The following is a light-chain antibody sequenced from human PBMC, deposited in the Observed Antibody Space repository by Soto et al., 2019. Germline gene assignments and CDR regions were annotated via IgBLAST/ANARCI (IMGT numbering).Light chain of an antibody. Sequence: DVVMTQSPLSLPVTLGQPASISCRSSQSLLYSTGNTYLNWFQQRPGQSPRRLIYKVSNRDSGVPDRFSGSGSGTNFTLEISRVEAEDVASYYCMQATRWPYTFGPGTKLEIK. V-gene: IGKV2-30*01. CDR1: QSLLYSTGNTY. CDR3: MQATRWPYT. J-gene: IGKJ2*01. CDR2: KVS.